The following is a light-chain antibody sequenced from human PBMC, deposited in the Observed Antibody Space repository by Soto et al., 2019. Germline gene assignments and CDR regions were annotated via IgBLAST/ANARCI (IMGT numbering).Light chain of an antibody. V-gene: IGLV2-14*03. Sequence: QSVLTQPASVSGSPGQSITISCTGASSDMWGNNYVSWYQHYPGKAPKLMICDVSNRPSGVSDRFSGSKSGNTASLTISGLQAEDEADYYCSAFTGNTYVFGTGTRSPS. CDR1: SSDMWGNNY. CDR2: DVS. CDR3: SAFTGNTYV. J-gene: IGLJ1*01.